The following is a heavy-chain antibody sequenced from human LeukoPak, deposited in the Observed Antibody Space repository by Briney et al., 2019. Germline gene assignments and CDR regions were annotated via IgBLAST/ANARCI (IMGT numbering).Heavy chain of an antibody. V-gene: IGHV3-30*18. CDR1: GFTFSTYG. CDR3: AKVAVPGDRTLAD. J-gene: IGHJ4*02. Sequence: GGSLRLSCAASGFTFSTYGMHWVRQAPGKGLEWGAVISYDGSTKYYADSVRGRFTISRDNSESTLYLQMNSLRAEDTAVYYCAKVAVPGDRTLADWGQGSLVTVSS. CDR2: ISYDGSTK. D-gene: IGHD6-19*01.